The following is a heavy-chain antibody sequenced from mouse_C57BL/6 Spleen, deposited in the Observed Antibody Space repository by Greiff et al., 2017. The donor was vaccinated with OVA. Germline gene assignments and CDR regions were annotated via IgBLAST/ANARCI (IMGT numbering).Heavy chain of an antibody. J-gene: IGHJ4*01. V-gene: IGHV5-9-1*02. D-gene: IGHD2-4*01. Sequence: EVKVVESGEGLVKPGGSLKLSCAASGFTFSSYAMSWVRQTPEKRLEWVAYISSGGDYIYYADTVKGRFTISRDNARNTLYLQMSSLKSEDTAMYYCTRGRDYDYDYAMDYWGQGTSVTVSS. CDR1: GFTFSSYA. CDR3: TRGRDYDYDYAMDY. CDR2: ISSGGDYI.